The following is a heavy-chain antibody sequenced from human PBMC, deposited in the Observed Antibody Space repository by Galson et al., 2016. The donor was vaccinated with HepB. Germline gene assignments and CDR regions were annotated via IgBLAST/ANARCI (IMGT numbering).Heavy chain of an antibody. CDR1: GFTFSAYA. D-gene: IGHD5-24*01. V-gene: IGHV3-48*02. CDR2: ISNSPKTQ. Sequence: SLRLSCAASGFTFSAYAMHWVRQAPGKGLEWVSHISNSPKTQHYIDSVKGRFTISRDNAKNPLFLQMNSLRDDDTAVYYCARDPGGKFSDGSIDYWGQGTLVTVSS. CDR3: ARDPGGKFSDGSIDY. J-gene: IGHJ4*02.